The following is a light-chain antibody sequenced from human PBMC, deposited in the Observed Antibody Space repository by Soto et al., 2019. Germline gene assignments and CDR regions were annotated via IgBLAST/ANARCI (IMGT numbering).Light chain of an antibody. CDR1: QSVSSN. J-gene: IGKJ4*01. CDR2: GAS. CDR3: QQYNNWPPLLT. V-gene: IGKV3D-15*01. Sequence: EIVMTQSPATLSVSPGERATLSCRASQSVSSNLAWYQQKPGQAPRLLIYGASTRATGIPARFSGSGCGTGLTLTLSILQSEDFAVYYCQQYNNWPPLLTFGGGTKVEIK.